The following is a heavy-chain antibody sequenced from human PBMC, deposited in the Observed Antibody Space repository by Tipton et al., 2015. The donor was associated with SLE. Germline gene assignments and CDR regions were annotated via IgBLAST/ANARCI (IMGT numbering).Heavy chain of an antibody. J-gene: IGHJ5*02. D-gene: IGHD6-13*01. CDR2: INPSGGST. CDR1: GNTFTNYY. Sequence: QLVQSGAEVKEPGASLKVSCKASGNTFTNYYMHWVRQAPGQGLEWMGIINPSGGSTSYAQKFQGRITMTRDTSTSTVYMELSSLRSEDTAVYYCARDIAAAGTSWGQGTLVTVSS. V-gene: IGHV1-46*01. CDR3: ARDIAAAGTS.